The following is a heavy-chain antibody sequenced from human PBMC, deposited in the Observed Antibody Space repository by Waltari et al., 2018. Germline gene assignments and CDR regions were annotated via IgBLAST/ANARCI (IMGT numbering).Heavy chain of an antibody. V-gene: IGHV1-69*14. D-gene: IGHD3-22*01. J-gene: IGHJ4*02. Sequence: QVQLVQSGAEVKKPGSSVKVSCKASGGTFSSYAISWVRQAPGHGLELMGGLIPYVGTDNNEQQFHGRVTIPSDKSTSKAYMERSSLGSEDTAVDYCASRGVTYYYDSSGYYSHWGQGTLVTVSS. CDR1: GGTFSSYA. CDR2: LIPYVGTD. CDR3: ASRGVTYYYDSSGYYSH.